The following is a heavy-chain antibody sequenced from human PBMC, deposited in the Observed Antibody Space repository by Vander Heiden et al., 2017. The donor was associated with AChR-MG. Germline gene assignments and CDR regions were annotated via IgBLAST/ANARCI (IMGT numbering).Heavy chain of an antibody. CDR3: ARNVPYYYPFDY. D-gene: IGHD3-10*01. CDR1: GFTFRSYS. V-gene: IGHV3-48*02. Sequence: EVQLVESGGGLVQPGGPLRPSCPASGFTFRSYSRNWGRQAPGKGLEWVSFISSDSKTIYYADSVKGRFSISRDNAKTSLYLQMSSLTDEDTALYYCARNVPYYYPFDYWGLGSLVTVSS. J-gene: IGHJ4*02. CDR2: ISSDSKTI.